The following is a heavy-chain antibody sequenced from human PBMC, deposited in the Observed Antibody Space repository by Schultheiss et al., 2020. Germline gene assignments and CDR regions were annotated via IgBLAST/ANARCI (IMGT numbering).Heavy chain of an antibody. V-gene: IGHV3-23*01. CDR3: ARLFLDIVVVPATIAYYYYYMDV. D-gene: IGHD2-2*01. CDR1: GFIFSTYA. J-gene: IGHJ6*03. CDR2: VSGSGATT. Sequence: GESLKISCAASGFIFSTYAMSWVRQAPGKGLEWVSGVSGSGATTYYADSVKGRFTISRDNSKNTLYLQMDSLRAEDTAVYYCARLFLDIVVVPATIAYYYYYMDVWGKGTTVTVSS.